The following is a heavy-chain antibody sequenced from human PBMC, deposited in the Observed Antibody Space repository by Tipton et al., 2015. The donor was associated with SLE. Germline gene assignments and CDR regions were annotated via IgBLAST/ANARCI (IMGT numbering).Heavy chain of an antibody. D-gene: IGHD1-1*01. Sequence: TLSLTCTVSGDSFTRHYWSWIRQPPGKGLEWLAYRFHDGNINYNPPLTPRLTMSVDTSRDQFSLTLNSVTAADTGIYYCARGREWNWSPYYMDVWGKGTTVTVSS. V-gene: IGHV4-59*11. CDR3: ARGREWNWSPYYMDV. J-gene: IGHJ6*03. CDR2: RFHDGNI. CDR1: GDSFTRHY.